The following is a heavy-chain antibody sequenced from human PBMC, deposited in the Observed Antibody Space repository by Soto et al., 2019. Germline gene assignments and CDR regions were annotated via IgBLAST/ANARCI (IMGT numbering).Heavy chain of an antibody. J-gene: IGHJ4*02. CDR3: ARERERYDYYDNSGYPAY. D-gene: IGHD3-22*01. Sequence: GGSLRLSCAASGFTFSSYGMHWVRQAPGKGLEWVAVIWYDGSNKYYADSVKGRFAISRDNSRNTLYLQMNSLRAEDTAVYYCARERERYDYYDNSGYPAYWGQGTLVSVSS. V-gene: IGHV3-33*01. CDR2: IWYDGSNK. CDR1: GFTFSSYG.